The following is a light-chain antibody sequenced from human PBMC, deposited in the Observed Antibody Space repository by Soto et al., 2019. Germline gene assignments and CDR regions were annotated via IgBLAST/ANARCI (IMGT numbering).Light chain of an antibody. CDR1: QSISSY. J-gene: IGKJ5*01. CDR3: QQLNTYPIT. V-gene: IGKV1-9*01. CDR2: AAS. Sequence: DIQMTQSPSSLSASAGDSVTITCRASQSISSYLTWYQQKPGEAPRLLIYAASTWQSGVPSRFSGSGSGTDFTLTISSLQSEDFATYYCQQLNTYPITFGQGTRLDIK.